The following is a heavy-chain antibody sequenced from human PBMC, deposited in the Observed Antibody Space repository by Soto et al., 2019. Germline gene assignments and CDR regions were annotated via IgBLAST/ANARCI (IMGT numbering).Heavy chain of an antibody. CDR2: IFTGGTT. CDR1: GFSVTSNY. D-gene: IGHD3-16*01. J-gene: IGHJ4*02. V-gene: IGHV3-53*01. CDR3: VKEFKGAFDY. Sequence: PGGSLRLSCAASGFSVTSNYMSWVRQAPGKGLEWVSVIFTGGTTDYADSVKGRFTMSRDISRNTLYLQMNSLRAEDTAVYFCVKEFKGAFDYWGQRTLVTVSS.